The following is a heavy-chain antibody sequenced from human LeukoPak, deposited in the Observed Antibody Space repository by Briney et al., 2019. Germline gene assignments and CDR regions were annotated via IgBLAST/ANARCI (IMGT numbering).Heavy chain of an antibody. CDR3: AKGLGAYYYYGMDV. CDR1: GFTFSSYW. J-gene: IGHJ6*02. Sequence: GGSLRLSCAASGFTFSSYWMSWVRQAPGKGLEWVANIKQDGSEKYYVDSVKGRFTISRDNAKSSLYLQMNSLRAEDTALYYCAKGLGAYYYYGMDVWGQGTTVTVSS. V-gene: IGHV3-7*03. D-gene: IGHD3-16*01. CDR2: IKQDGSEK.